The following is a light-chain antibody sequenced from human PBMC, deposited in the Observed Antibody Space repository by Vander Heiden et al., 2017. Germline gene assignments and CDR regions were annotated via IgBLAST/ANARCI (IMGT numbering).Light chain of an antibody. CDR1: QSISSY. Sequence: IDMTQSPSSLSASVGDRVTITCRASQSISSYLNWYQQKPGKAPKLLIYAASSLQSGVPSRFRGSGSGTDFTLTISSLQPEEFATYYCQQSNSTPRTFGQGTKVEIK. V-gene: IGKV1-39*01. J-gene: IGKJ1*01. CDR2: AAS. CDR3: QQSNSTPRT.